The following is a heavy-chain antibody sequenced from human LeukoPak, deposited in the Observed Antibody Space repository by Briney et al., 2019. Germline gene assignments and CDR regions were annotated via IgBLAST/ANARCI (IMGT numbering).Heavy chain of an antibody. V-gene: IGHV4-34*01. J-gene: IGHJ4*02. CDR3: ARGFAGIDY. CDR1: GVSFSGYY. Sequence: SETLSLTCAVYGVSFSGYYWSWIRQPPGKGLEWIGEINHSGSTNYNPSLKSRVTISVDTSKNQFSLKLSSVTAADTAVYYCARGFAGIDYWGQGTLVTVSS. CDR2: INHSGST. D-gene: IGHD1-26*01.